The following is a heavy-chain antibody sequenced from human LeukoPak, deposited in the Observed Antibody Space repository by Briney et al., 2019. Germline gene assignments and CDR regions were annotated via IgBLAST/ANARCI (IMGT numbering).Heavy chain of an antibody. CDR1: GGSVSSGSYY. CDR3: ARGYSSIRGWFDP. V-gene: IGHV4-61*01. CDR2: IYYSGST. J-gene: IGHJ5*02. Sequence: NPSETLSLTCTVSGGSVSSGSYYWNWIRQPPGKGLEWIGYIYYSGSTNCNPSLNSRVTISLDTSKNQFSLKLSSVTAADTAVFYCARGYSSIRGWFDPWGQGTPVTVSS. D-gene: IGHD6-13*01.